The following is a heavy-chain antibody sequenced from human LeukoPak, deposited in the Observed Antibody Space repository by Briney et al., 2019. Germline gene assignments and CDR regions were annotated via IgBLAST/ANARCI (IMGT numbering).Heavy chain of an antibody. J-gene: IGHJ4*02. Sequence: GGSLRLSCAASGFTFRSYDMHWVRQATGKGLEWVSVIGTAGDTYYPGSVKGRFTISRENAKNSLYLQMNSLRAGDTAVYYCARKPMGATHFDYWGQGTLVTVSS. CDR2: IGTAGDT. D-gene: IGHD1-26*01. CDR3: ARKPMGATHFDY. CDR1: GFTFRSYD. V-gene: IGHV3-13*04.